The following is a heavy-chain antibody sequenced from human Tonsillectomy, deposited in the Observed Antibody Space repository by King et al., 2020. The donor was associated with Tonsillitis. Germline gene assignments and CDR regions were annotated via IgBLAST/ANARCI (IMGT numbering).Heavy chain of an antibody. CDR1: GGSFSGYY. V-gene: IGHV4-34*01. CDR2: VDHSGST. J-gene: IGHJ5*01. Sequence: VQLQQWGAGLLKPSETLSLTCAVYGGSFSGYYWSWIRQPPGKGLEWIGEVDHSGSTNYNPSLKSRVPKSVDPSKNQFSLKVPSVPAADTAVYYCASISSDSWGQGTLVTVSS. CDR3: ASISSDS.